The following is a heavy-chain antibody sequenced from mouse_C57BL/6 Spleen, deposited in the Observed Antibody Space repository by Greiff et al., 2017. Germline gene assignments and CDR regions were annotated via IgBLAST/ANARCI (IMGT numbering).Heavy chain of an antibody. Sequence: EVQLVESGGGLVKPGGSLKLSCAASGFTFSSYAMSWVRQTPEKRLEWVATISDGGSYTYYPDNVKGRFTISRDNAKNNLYLQMSHLKSEDTAMYYCARLPHYYGSSFYYAMDYWGQGTSVTVSS. V-gene: IGHV5-4*01. CDR2: ISDGGSYT. D-gene: IGHD1-1*01. J-gene: IGHJ4*01. CDR3: ARLPHYYGSSFYYAMDY. CDR1: GFTFSSYA.